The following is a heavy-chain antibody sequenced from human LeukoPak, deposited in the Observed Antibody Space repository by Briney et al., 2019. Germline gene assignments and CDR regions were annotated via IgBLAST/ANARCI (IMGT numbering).Heavy chain of an antibody. Sequence: SETLSLTCAVYGGSLSGYYWSRIRQPPGKGLEWIGEINHSGSTNYNPSLKSRVTISVDTSKNQFSLKLSSVTAADTAVYYCARGFGELKGGNWFDPWGQGTLVTVSS. J-gene: IGHJ5*02. CDR2: INHSGST. V-gene: IGHV4-34*01. CDR1: GGSLSGYY. D-gene: IGHD3-10*01. CDR3: ARGFGELKGGNWFDP.